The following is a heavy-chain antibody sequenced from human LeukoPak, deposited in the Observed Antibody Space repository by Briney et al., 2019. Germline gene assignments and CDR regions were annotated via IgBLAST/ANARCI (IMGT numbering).Heavy chain of an antibody. CDR3: ARGAAVGTSRFDY. Sequence: PGGSLRLSCAASGFTFSSYSMNWVRQAPGKGLEWVSYISSSSGAIYYADSVRGRFTISRDNAKNSLYLQMNSLRGEDTAVYYCARGAAVGTSRFDYWGQGTLVTVSS. D-gene: IGHD6-13*01. CDR1: GFTFSSYS. CDR2: ISSSSGAI. J-gene: IGHJ4*02. V-gene: IGHV3-48*01.